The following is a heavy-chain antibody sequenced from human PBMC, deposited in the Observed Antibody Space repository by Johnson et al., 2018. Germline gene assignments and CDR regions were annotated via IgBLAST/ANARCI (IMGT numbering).Heavy chain of an antibody. V-gene: IGHV3-23*04. J-gene: IGHJ6*03. CDR3: AKRVVVTAPYYYYMDV. Sequence: VQLVESGGGLVQPGGSLRLSCTASGFTFRNYAMTWVRQAPGKGLQWVPAISDTGGRTYYTDPVKGRFTISRDNSQNTLYLQMNSLRVEDPAVYYWAKRVVVTAPYYYYMDVWGKGTTVTVSS. CDR2: ISDTGGRT. CDR1: GFTFRNYA. D-gene: IGHD2-21*02.